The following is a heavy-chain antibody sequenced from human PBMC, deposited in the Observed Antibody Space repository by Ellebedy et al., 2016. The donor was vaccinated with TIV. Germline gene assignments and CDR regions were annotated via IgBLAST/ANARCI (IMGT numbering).Heavy chain of an antibody. CDR2: INGDASTT. D-gene: IGHD5-18*01. CDR3: AKAIADVYSYGKIDY. V-gene: IGHV3-74*01. Sequence: PGGSLRLSCAASGFTFNNYWMYWVRQTPGKGLVWVSRINGDASTTHYADSVKGRFTISRDIAKNTVYLQMNSLRAEDTAIYYCAKAIADVYSYGKIDYWGQGTLVTVSS. CDR1: GFTFNNYW. J-gene: IGHJ4*02.